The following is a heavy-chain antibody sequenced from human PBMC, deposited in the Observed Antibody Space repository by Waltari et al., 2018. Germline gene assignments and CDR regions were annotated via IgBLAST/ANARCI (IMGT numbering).Heavy chain of an antibody. V-gene: IGHV3-30-3*01. CDR2: ISYDGSNK. Sequence: QVQLVESGGGVVQPGRSLRLSCAASGFTFSSYAMHWVRQAPGKWLGVVAVISYDGSNKYYADSGKGRFTISRDNSKSTLYLQMNCLRAEDTAGYYCAGDPEWLLSGYYFDYWGQGTLVTVSS. D-gene: IGHD3-3*01. J-gene: IGHJ4*02. CDR3: AGDPEWLLSGYYFDY. CDR1: GFTFSSYA.